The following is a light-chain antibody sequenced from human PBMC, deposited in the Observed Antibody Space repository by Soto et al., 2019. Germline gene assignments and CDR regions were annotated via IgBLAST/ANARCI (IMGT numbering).Light chain of an antibody. CDR1: SSDVGGYNY. CDR2: DVS. Sequence: ALTQPASVSGSPGQSITISCTGTSSDVGGYNYVSWYQHHPGKAPKLMIYDVSNRPSGVSNRFSGSKSGNTASLTISGLQPEDEADYYCCSYTTSNTRQIVFGTGTKVT. J-gene: IGLJ1*01. V-gene: IGLV2-14*03. CDR3: CSYTTSNTRQIV.